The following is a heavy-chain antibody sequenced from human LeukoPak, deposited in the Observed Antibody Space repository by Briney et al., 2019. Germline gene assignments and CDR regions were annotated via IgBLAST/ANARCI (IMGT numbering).Heavy chain of an antibody. CDR3: AKGAEIDL. J-gene: IGHJ4*02. D-gene: IGHD3-16*01. CDR1: GFTFTNYA. Sequence: GGSLRPSCATSGFTFTNYAMNWVRQAPGKGLEWVSAVTGPGDTTYYADSVKGRFFMSREDSKTTVYPQMNSLRAEDTAIYYCAKGAEIDLWGQGTLVTVSS. V-gene: IGHV3-23*01. CDR2: VTGPGDTT.